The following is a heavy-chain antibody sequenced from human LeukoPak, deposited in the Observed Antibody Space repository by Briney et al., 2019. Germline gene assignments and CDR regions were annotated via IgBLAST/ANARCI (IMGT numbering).Heavy chain of an antibody. Sequence: GRSLRLSCAASGFTFSSYGMHWDRQAPGKGLEWVAVISYDGSNKYYADSVKGRFTISRDNSKNTLYLQMNSLRADDTAVYYCAKVIVGATVSDYWGQGTLVTVSS. D-gene: IGHD1-26*01. CDR1: GFTFSSYG. CDR3: AKVIVGATVSDY. V-gene: IGHV3-30*18. CDR2: ISYDGSNK. J-gene: IGHJ4*02.